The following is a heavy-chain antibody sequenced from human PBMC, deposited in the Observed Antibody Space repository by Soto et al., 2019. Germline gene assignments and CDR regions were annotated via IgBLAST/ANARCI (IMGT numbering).Heavy chain of an antibody. Sequence: EVQLVESGGGLVQPGGSLRLSCAVSGFTVSSNSMSWVRQAPGKGLEWVSVINSGGSTFYADAVKGRFTISRDNSKNTLYLQMNSLRAEDTAVYYCAGIRPPLYWGQGTLVTVSS. D-gene: IGHD5-18*01. CDR3: AGIRPPLY. J-gene: IGHJ4*02. V-gene: IGHV3-66*01. CDR1: GFTVSSNS. CDR2: INSGGST.